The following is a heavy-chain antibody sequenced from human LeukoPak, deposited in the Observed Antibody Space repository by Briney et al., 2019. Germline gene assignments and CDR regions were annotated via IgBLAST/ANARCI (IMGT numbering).Heavy chain of an antibody. D-gene: IGHD3-10*01. CDR1: GFTFSSYA. CDR3: AKDSELLWFGEKVGLVGFDY. CDR2: ISGSGGST. V-gene: IGHV3-23*01. Sequence: GGSLRLSCAASGFTFSSYAVSWVRQAPGKGLEWVSAISGSGGSTYYADSVKGRFTISRDNSKNTLYLQMNSLRAEDTAVYYCAKDSELLWFGEKVGLVGFDYWGQGTLVTVSS. J-gene: IGHJ4*02.